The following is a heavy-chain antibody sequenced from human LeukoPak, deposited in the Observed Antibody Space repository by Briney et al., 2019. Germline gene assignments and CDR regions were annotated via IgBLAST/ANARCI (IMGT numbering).Heavy chain of an antibody. CDR1: EFSVGSNY. CDR2: ISPSGDIT. J-gene: IGHJ4*02. V-gene: IGHV3-23*01. CDR3: AKDDAWLRFGE. D-gene: IGHD3-10*01. Sequence: GSLRLSCAASEFSVGSNYMTWVRQAPGKGLEWVSGISPSGDITYYADSVKGRFTISRDNSKNTLYLEVISLTAEDTAVYYCAKDDAWLRFGEWSQGTLVTVSS.